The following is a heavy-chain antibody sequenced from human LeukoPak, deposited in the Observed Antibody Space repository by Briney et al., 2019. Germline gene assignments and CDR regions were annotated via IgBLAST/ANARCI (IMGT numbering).Heavy chain of an antibody. D-gene: IGHD6-6*01. CDR2: IYYSGST. Sequence: SETLSLTCTVSGGSISSYFWTWIRQPPGKGLEWIGSIYYSGSTNYNPSLKSRVTISVDRSKNQFSLKLSSVTAADTAVYYCARGGLSIAARNAFDIWGQGTMVTVSS. J-gene: IGHJ3*02. CDR1: GGSISSYF. V-gene: IGHV4-59*12. CDR3: ARGGLSIAARNAFDI.